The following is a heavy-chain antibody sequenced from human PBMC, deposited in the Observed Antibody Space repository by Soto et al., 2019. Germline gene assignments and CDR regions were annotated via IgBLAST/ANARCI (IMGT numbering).Heavy chain of an antibody. CDR1: GFTFSSYA. D-gene: IGHD3-10*01. V-gene: IGHV3-23*01. CDR3: AKTITILYYFDY. CDR2: ISGSGGST. Sequence: GGSLRLSFAASGFTFSSYAMSWVRQAPGKGLEWVSAISGSGGSTYYADSVKGRFTISRDNSKNTLYLQMNSLRAEDTAVYYCAKTITILYYFDYWGQGTLVTVSS. J-gene: IGHJ4*02.